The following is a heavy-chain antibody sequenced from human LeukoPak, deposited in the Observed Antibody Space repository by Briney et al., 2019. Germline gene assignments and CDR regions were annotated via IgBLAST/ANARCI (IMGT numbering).Heavy chain of an antibody. Sequence: ASVKVSCKASGYTFTGYYMHWVRQAPGQGLEWMGWINPNSGGTNYAQKFQGRVTMTTDTSTSTAYMELRSLRSDDTAVYYCARVKRHDYGDYGYWGQGTLVTVSS. D-gene: IGHD4-17*01. J-gene: IGHJ4*02. CDR2: INPNSGGT. V-gene: IGHV1-2*02. CDR3: ARVKRHDYGDYGY. CDR1: GYTFTGYY.